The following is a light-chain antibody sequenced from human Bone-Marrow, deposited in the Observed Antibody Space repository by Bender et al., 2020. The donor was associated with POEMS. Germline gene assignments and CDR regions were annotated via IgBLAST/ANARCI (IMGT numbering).Light chain of an antibody. Sequence: QSALTQPASVSGSPGQSITISCTGTNSDVGTYNLVSWYQQHPDKAPQVIIYDVNNRPLGVSNRFSGSKSGNTASLTISGLQAEDEADYYCASYRSTGTVVFGGGTKVTVL. CDR2: DVN. V-gene: IGLV2-14*02. CDR3: ASYRSTGTVV. CDR1: NSDVGTYNL. J-gene: IGLJ3*02.